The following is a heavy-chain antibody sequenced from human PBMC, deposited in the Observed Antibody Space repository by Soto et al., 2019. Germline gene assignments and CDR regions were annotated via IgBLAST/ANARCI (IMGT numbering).Heavy chain of an antibody. D-gene: IGHD3-22*01. CDR1: GFTFSSYG. V-gene: IGHV3-30*03. CDR3: ATGYYYDSSAYSNLGY. CDR2: ISYDGSDK. Sequence: QVQLVESGGGVVQPGRSLRLSCAASGFTFSSYGIHWVRQAPGKGLEWVAVISYDGSDKYYGDSVKGRFTISRDNSKNTLYLQMNSLRAEDTAVYYCATGYYYDSSAYSNLGYWGQGTLVTVSS. J-gene: IGHJ4*02.